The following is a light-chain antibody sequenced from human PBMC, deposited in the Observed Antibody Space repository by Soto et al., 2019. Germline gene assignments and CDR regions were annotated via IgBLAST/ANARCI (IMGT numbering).Light chain of an antibody. Sequence: EIVLTQSPATLSLSPGESATLSCRASQSVSSYLAWYQQKPGQAPRLLIDVASNRATGIPARFSGSGSGTDFTLTISSLEPEDFAVYYCQQRSIWPLTFGGGTKVDIK. CDR1: QSVSSY. CDR3: QQRSIWPLT. CDR2: VAS. V-gene: IGKV3-11*01. J-gene: IGKJ4*01.